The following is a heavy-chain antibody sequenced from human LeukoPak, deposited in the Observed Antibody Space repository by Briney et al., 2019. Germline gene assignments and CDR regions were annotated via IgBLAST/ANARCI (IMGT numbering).Heavy chain of an antibody. J-gene: IGHJ3*02. CDR3: TTGIGIAARGADAVDI. V-gene: IGHV3-15*01. Sequence: GGYLRLSCAASGFTFSNAWMSWVRQAPGKGLEWVGRIKSKTDGGTTDYAAPVKGRFTISRDDSKNTLYLQMNSLKTKDTAVNYCTTGIGIAARGADAVDIWGQGTMVTVSS. CDR2: IKSKTDGGTT. CDR1: GFTFSNAW. D-gene: IGHD6-6*01.